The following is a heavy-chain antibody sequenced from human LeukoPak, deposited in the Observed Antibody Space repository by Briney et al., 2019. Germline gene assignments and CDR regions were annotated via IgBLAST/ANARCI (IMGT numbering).Heavy chain of an antibody. V-gene: IGHV3-30*03. CDR2: ISYDGSNK. J-gene: IGHJ4*02. CDR1: GFTFSSYG. D-gene: IGHD6-13*01. CDR3: ARYSSSWGYFDY. Sequence: PGGSLRLSCAASGFTFSSYGMHWVRQAPGKGLEWVAVISYDGSNKYYADSVKGRFTISRDNSKNTLYLQMNSLRAEDTAVYYCARYSSSWGYFDYWGQGTLVTVSS.